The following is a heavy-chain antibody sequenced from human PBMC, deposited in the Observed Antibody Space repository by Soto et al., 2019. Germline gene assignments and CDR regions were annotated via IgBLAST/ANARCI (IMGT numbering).Heavy chain of an antibody. J-gene: IGHJ4*02. CDR1: GFTFSSYS. CDR2: FFTGGST. V-gene: IGHV3-53*01. Sequence: PGGSLRLSCAASGFTFSSYSMGWVRQAPGKGLEWVSSFFTGGSTDYADSVKGRFTISRDDSKNTVYLQTNSLRAEDTAVYFCVRERRGLGIGFDHWGQGTLVTVSS. D-gene: IGHD6-19*01. CDR3: VRERRGLGIGFDH.